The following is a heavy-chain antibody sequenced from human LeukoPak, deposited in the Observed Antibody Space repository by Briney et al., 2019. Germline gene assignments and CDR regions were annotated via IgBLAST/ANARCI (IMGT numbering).Heavy chain of an antibody. V-gene: IGHV4-59*01. CDR3: AREVGYCTNGVCPFDY. D-gene: IGHD2-8*01. CDR1: GDSISGYY. J-gene: IGHJ4*02. CDR2: NYYSGGT. Sequence: PSETLSLTCTVSGDSISGYYWSWIRQPPGKGLEWIGYNYYSGGTNYNPSLKSRVTISVDTSKNQFSLKLSSVTAADTAVYYCAREVGYCTNGVCPFDYWGQGTLVTVSS.